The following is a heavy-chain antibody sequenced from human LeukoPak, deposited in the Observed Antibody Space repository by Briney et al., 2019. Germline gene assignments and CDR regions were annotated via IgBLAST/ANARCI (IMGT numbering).Heavy chain of an antibody. V-gene: IGHV3-48*04. CDR3: ASGVAGAEHDY. J-gene: IGHJ4*02. D-gene: IGHD1-26*01. CDR1: GFTFSSYS. CDR2: ISSSSSTI. Sequence: PGGSLRLSCAASGFTFSSYSMNWVRQAPGKGLEWVSYISSSSSTIYYADSVKGRFTISRDNAKNSLYLQMNSLRAEDTAVYYCASGVAGAEHDYWGQGTLVTVSS.